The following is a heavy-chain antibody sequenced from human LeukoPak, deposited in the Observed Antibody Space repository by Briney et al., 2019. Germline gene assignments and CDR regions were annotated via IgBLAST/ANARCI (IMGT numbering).Heavy chain of an antibody. CDR3: ARNGHDYGDYAYLDY. D-gene: IGHD4-17*01. V-gene: IGHV3-48*03. J-gene: IGHJ4*02. CDR2: ISSSGSTI. Sequence: PGGSLRLSCAASGFTFSSYEMNWVRQAPGKGLEWVSYISSSGSTIYCADSVKGRFTISRDNAKNSLYLQMNSLRAEDTAVYYCARNGHDYGDYAYLDYWGQGTLVTVSS. CDR1: GFTFSSYE.